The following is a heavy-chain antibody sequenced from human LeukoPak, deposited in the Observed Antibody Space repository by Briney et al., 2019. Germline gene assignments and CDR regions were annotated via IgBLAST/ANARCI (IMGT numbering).Heavy chain of an antibody. CDR3: ARDSPPAYCTSGSCYFDQ. J-gene: IGHJ4*02. CDR1: GGSITSVGYY. D-gene: IGHD2-8*01. CDR2: IYPSGNT. Sequence: SQTLSLTCTVSGGSITSVGYYWTWLRQPAGKGLEWIGRIYPSGNTMYNPSLTSRVTISVDTSKNQFSLNLTSVTAADTALYYCARDSPPAYCTSGSCYFDQWGQGTLVTVSS. V-gene: IGHV4-61*02.